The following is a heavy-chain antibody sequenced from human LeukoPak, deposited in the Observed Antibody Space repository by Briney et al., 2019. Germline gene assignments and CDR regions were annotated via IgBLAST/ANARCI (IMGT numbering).Heavy chain of an antibody. V-gene: IGHV5-51*01. CDR3: ARGFSPVDY. J-gene: IGHJ4*02. CDR2: IYPSDSDT. CDR1: GYSFSNYW. Sequence: SGESLKISXKGSGYSFSNYWIAWVRQKPGKGLEWMGFIYPSDSDTMYGPSFQGQVTISADKSISTAYLQWRSLKASDTAMYYCARGFSPVDYWGQGTLVTVSS. D-gene: IGHD3-3*01.